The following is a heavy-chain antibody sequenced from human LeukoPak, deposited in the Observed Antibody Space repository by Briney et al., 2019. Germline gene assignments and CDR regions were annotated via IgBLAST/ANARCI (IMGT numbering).Heavy chain of an antibody. J-gene: IGHJ3*02. Sequence: GGSLRLSCAASGFTFSDYYMSWIRQAPGKGLEWVSYISSSSSYTNYADSVKGRFTISRDNAKNSLYLQMNRLRAEDTAVYYCATNYYDSSAWAFDIWGQGTMVTVSS. CDR2: ISSSSSYT. V-gene: IGHV3-11*06. CDR3: ATNYYDSSAWAFDI. CDR1: GFTFSDYY. D-gene: IGHD3-22*01.